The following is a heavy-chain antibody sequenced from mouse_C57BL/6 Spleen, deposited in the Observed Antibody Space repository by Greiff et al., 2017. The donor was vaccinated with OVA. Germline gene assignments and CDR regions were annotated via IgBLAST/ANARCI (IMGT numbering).Heavy chain of an antibody. J-gene: IGHJ1*03. CDR1: GYAFSSYW. CDR3: ARPYGSSNYWYFDV. D-gene: IGHD1-1*01. CDR2: IYPGDGAP. V-gene: IGHV1-80*01. Sequence: QVQLQQSGAELVKPGASVKISCKASGYAFSSYWMNWVKQRPGKGLEWIGQIYPGDGAPNYNGKFKGKATLTADKSSSTAYMQLSSLTSEDSAVYVCARPYGSSNYWYFDVWGTGTTVTVSS.